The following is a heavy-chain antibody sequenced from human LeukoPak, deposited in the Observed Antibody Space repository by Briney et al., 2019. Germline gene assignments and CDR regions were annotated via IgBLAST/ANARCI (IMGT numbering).Heavy chain of an antibody. D-gene: IGHD2-15*01. CDR1: GFTSSSYA. V-gene: IGHV3-23*01. Sequence: GGSLRLSCVASGFTSSSYAMSWVRQAPGKGLEWVSAISGSSGNTHYADSVKGRFTISRDNSKNTLYLQMNSLRAEDTAVYYCAREAGSCSGGSCYDYYFDYWGQGTLVTVSS. CDR2: ISGSSGNT. CDR3: AREAGSCSGGSCYDYYFDY. J-gene: IGHJ4*02.